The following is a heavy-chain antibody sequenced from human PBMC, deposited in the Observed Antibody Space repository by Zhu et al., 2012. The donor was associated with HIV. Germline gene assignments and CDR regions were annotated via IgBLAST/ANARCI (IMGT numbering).Heavy chain of an antibody. D-gene: IGHD6-19*01. Sequence: QVQLQESGPGMMRPSETMSLSCAVSGSSISNGSYWGWIRQPPGKGLEWIDNIHHTGSTQYHPSLKSRAAISIDTSNNEFSLKLSSVTAADTAIYYCARDDRRLYASGWNGNFDSWGQGILVTVSS. CDR3: ARDDRRLYASGWNGNFDS. V-gene: IGHV4-38-2*02. J-gene: IGHJ4*02. CDR2: IHHTGST. CDR1: GSSISNGSY.